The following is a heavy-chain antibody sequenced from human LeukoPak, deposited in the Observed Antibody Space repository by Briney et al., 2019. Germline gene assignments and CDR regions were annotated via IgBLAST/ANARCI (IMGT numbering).Heavy chain of an antibody. Sequence: PGGSLRLSCAASGFILSSYGMHWVRQAPGKGLEWVAVISYDGSNKYYADSVKGRFTISRDNSKNTLYLQMNSLRAEDTAVYYCAKDRSDWLALDYWGQGTLVTVSS. CDR1: GFILSSYG. CDR3: AKDRSDWLALDY. CDR2: ISYDGSNK. J-gene: IGHJ4*02. V-gene: IGHV3-30*18. D-gene: IGHD6-19*01.